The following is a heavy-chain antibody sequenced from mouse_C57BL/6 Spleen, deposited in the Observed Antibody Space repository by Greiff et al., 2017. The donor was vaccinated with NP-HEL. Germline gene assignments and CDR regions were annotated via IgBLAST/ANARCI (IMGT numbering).Heavy chain of an antibody. J-gene: IGHJ2*01. Sequence: EVQLQESGPELVKPGASVKISCKASGYSFTDYNMNWVKQSNGKSLEWIGVINPNYGTTSYNQKFKGKATLTVDQSSSTAYMQLNSLTSEDSAVYYCAREITTVVATREFYYFDYWGQGTTRTVSS. CDR3: AREITTVVATREFYYFDY. D-gene: IGHD1-1*01. CDR2: INPNYGTT. V-gene: IGHV1-39*01. CDR1: GYSFTDYN.